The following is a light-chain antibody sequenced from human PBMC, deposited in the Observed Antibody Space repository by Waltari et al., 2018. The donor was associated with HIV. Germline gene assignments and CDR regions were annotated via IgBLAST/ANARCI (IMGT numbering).Light chain of an antibody. CDR1: SSNIGRNA. V-gene: IGLV1-36*01. J-gene: IGLJ1*01. CDR2: YDD. CDR3: ATWDDSLNVFV. Sequence: QSVLTQPPSVSEVPRQRVTISCSGSSSNIGRNAVSWYQQFPGQAPKLLIYYDDLLPSGVSDRFSGSKSGTSASLTSSGLQSEDEAAYFCATWDDSLNVFVFGTATKVTVL.